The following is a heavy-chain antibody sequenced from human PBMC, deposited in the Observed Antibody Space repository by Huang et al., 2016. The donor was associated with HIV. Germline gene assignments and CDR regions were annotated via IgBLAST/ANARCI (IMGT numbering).Heavy chain of an antibody. CDR1: GGSFRHYF. D-gene: IGHD3-9*01. V-gene: IGHV4-34*01. J-gene: IGHJ4*02. CDR3: ARVEINTLTGYFSSFDN. CDR2: INHSGRT. Sequence: QVHLQQWGAGLLKPSEALSLTCAVYGGSFRHYFWSWIRQPPGKGLEWIGEINHSGRTSDSPSLKSRVNISGDTSKNQFSLKLSSVTAADTAVYYCARVEINTLTGYFSSFDNWGQGTLVTVSS.